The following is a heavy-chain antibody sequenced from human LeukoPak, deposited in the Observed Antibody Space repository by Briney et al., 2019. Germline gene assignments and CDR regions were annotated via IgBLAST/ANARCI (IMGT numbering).Heavy chain of an antibody. CDR1: GFAFSSFS. J-gene: IGHJ4*02. V-gene: IGHV4-4*09. CDR3: ARRVPGPQLGEYVAYYFDH. D-gene: IGHD3-16*01. Sequence: GSLRLSCAASGFAFSSFSMCWVRQTPGKGLEWVGYIYSSGTTKYNPSLKSRATISIDTSKSQLSLSLSSVSAADTAVYYCARRVPGPQLGEYVAYYFDHWGQGTLVTVSS. CDR2: IYSSGTT.